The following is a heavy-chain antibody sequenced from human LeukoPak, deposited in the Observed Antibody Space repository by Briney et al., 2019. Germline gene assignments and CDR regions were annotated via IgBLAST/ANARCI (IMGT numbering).Heavy chain of an antibody. J-gene: IGHJ4*02. CDR1: GGTFSSYA. CDR3: AREYDFWSGYFGY. D-gene: IGHD3-3*01. V-gene: IGHV1-69*01. Sequence: ASVKVSCKASGGTFSSYAISWVRQAPGQGLEWMAGIIPIFGTVNYVQKFQGRVTITADESTSTAYLELSSLRSEDTAVYYCAREYDFWSGYFGYWGQGTLVTVSS. CDR2: IIPIFGTV.